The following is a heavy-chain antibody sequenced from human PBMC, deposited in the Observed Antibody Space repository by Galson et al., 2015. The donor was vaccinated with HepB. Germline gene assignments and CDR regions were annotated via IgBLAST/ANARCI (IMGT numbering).Heavy chain of an antibody. D-gene: IGHD5-12*01. V-gene: IGHV4-39*01. CDR3: AGLRGIHACSGYDHWYFDL. CDR1: GDSISSSSHN. J-gene: IGHJ2*01. Sequence: ETLSLTCTVSGDSISSSSHNWGWIRQTPGKGLEWIGSIYSRGSTYYNPSLKSRVTIFEDTSNNQFSLKLTSVTAADRSVYYCAGLRGIHACSGYDHWYFDLWGRGTLVTVSS. CDR2: IYSRGST.